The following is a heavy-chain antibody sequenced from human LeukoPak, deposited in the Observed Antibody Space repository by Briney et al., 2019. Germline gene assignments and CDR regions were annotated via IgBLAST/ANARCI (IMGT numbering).Heavy chain of an antibody. Sequence: GGSLRLSCAASGFTFSTYIMNWVRQAPGKGLEWVSSISGSSAYIYYADSVKGRFTISRDNAKNSLYLQMNSLRAEDTAVYYCALKATGAFDIWGQGTMVTVSS. V-gene: IGHV3-21*04. CDR1: GFTFSTYI. CDR3: ALKATGAFDI. J-gene: IGHJ3*02. D-gene: IGHD1-14*01. CDR2: ISGSSAYI.